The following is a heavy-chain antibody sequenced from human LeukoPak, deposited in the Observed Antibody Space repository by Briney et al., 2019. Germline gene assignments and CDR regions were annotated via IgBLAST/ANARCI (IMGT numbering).Heavy chain of an antibody. J-gene: IGHJ4*02. CDR3: ARGASGYSYG. D-gene: IGHD5-18*01. V-gene: IGHV3-74*01. Sequence: GGSLRLSCAASGFTFSSYWMHWVRQAPRKGLVWVSRINRDGSSTSYADSVKGRFTISRDNAKNTLYLQMNSLRAEDTAVYYCARGASGYSYGWGQGTLVTVSS. CDR1: GFTFSSYW. CDR2: INRDGSST.